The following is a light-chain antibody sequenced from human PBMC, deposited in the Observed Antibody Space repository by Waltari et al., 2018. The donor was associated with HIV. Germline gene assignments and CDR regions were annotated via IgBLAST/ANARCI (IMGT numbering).Light chain of an antibody. J-gene: IGKJ3*01. Sequence: DIQMTQSPSSLSASVGDRVTITCRASQAISDSLAWYPQTPGKAPKLLVSAASRLESGVPSRFSGSGSGTEYTLTISSLQPEDFATYYCQQYHTVPYTFGPGAKVDI. CDR1: QAISDS. CDR3: QQYHTVPYT. CDR2: AAS. V-gene: IGKV1-NL1*01.